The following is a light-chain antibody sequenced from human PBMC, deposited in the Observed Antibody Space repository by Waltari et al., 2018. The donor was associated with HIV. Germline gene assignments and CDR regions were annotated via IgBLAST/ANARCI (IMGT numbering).Light chain of an antibody. Sequence: QTVVTQEPSLTVSPGAPVTLTCASSTGAGTTLKYPNWFQQRPGQAPRALIYNTNNNHSWTPARFSGSLPGGKAALTLSGAQPEDAADYFCLLYYAGTWVFGGGTKLTVL. CDR2: NTN. CDR1: TGAGTTLKY. CDR3: LLYYAGTWV. V-gene: IGLV7-43*01. J-gene: IGLJ3*02.